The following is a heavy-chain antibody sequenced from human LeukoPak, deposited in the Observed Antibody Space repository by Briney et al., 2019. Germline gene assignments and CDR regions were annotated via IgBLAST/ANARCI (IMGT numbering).Heavy chain of an antibody. Sequence: PGGSLRLSCAASGFTFSSYWMTWVRQPPRKGLEWVANIKHEGSEQYYMDSVKGRFTISRDNAKKSLYLQMSSLRAEDTAVYYCARFRYSRSSSFCDYWGQGTLVTVSS. CDR3: ARFRYSRSSSFCDY. V-gene: IGHV3-7*01. D-gene: IGHD6-6*01. J-gene: IGHJ4*02. CDR2: IKHEGSEQ. CDR1: GFTFSSYW.